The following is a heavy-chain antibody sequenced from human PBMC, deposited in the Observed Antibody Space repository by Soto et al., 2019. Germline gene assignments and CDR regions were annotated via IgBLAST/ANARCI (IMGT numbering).Heavy chain of an antibody. CDR2: VSFDGNNK. V-gene: IGHV3-30*18. Sequence: QVHLVESGGGVVQPGTSLTLSCVGSGFTFSSYAFHWIRQAPGKGLEWAASVSFDGNNKYYGESVKGRFSVSRDNVKNSLYLQMNDVRPEDTAVYFCAKLMGSKRTFGWFDPWGQGTLVTVSS. D-gene: IGHD3-16*01. CDR1: GFTFSSYA. J-gene: IGHJ5*02. CDR3: AKLMGSKRTFGWFDP.